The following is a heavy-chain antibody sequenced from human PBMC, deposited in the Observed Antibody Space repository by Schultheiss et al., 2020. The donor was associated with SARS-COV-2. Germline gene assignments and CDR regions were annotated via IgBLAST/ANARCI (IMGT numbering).Heavy chain of an antibody. Sequence: GGSLRLSCAASGFTFSSYAMHWVRQAPGKGLEWVGRIKSETDGGTTDYAAPVKGRFSTSRDDSKSTLYLQMNSLKTEDTAVYYCATVTGGNSNDYWGQGTRVTVSS. CDR1: GFTFSSYA. V-gene: IGHV3-15*01. J-gene: IGHJ4*02. CDR3: ATVTGGNSNDY. CDR2: IKSETDGGTT. D-gene: IGHD4-23*01.